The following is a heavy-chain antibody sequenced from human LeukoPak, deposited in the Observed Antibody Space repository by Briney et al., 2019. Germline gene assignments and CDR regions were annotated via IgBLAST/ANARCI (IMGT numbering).Heavy chain of an antibody. D-gene: IGHD6-19*01. CDR2: IYNSGST. Sequence: PGGSLRLSCAASGFTFSSYSMIWVRQAPGKGLEWVSDIYNSGSTYYADSVKGRFTISRHNSKNTLYLQMNSLRAEDTAVYYCARDRAGTGLDYYYYGMDVWGQGTTVTVSS. V-gene: IGHV3-53*04. J-gene: IGHJ6*02. CDR3: ARDRAGTGLDYYYYGMDV. CDR1: GFTFSSYS.